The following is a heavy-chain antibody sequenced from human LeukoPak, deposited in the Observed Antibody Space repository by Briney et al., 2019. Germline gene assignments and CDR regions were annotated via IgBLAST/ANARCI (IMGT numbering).Heavy chain of an antibody. Sequence: SVKVSCKASGGTFSSYAISWVRQAPGQGLEWMGGIIPIFGTANYAQKFQGRVTITADESTSTAYVELSSLRSEDTAVYYCARGPYYGPTNWFDPWGQGTLVTVSS. CDR1: GGTFSSYA. J-gene: IGHJ5*02. CDR3: ARGPYYGPTNWFDP. D-gene: IGHD3-10*01. CDR2: IIPIFGTA. V-gene: IGHV1-69*13.